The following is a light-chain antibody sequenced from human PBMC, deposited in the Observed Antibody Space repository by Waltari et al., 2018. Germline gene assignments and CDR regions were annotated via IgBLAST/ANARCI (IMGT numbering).Light chain of an antibody. Sequence: IQLTQSPSSLSASVGDRVTITCRASQGIRNYLAWYQQKPGTAPTLLILTASTLQSGVPSRFSGSGSGTDFTLTISRLQPEDFATYYCQQRHSYPITFGQGTRLDIK. J-gene: IGKJ5*01. V-gene: IGKV1-9*01. CDR1: QGIRNY. CDR2: TAS. CDR3: QQRHSYPIT.